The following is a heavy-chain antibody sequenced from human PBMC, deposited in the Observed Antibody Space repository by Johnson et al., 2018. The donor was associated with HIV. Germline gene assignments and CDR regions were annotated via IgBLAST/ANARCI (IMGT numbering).Heavy chain of an antibody. J-gene: IGHJ3*02. CDR1: GFNFDDYG. Sequence: VQLVESGGGIIRPGGSLRLSCAASGFNFDDYGMHWVRQAPGTGLEWVSGITWNGGSTGYADSVTGRFTIARDNAKKSMYVQMNSRRAEDTALYFCARNHRIWGLWEGTFEIWGQGTMVTVSS. CDR3: ARNHRIWGLWEGTFEI. D-gene: IGHD3-16*01. V-gene: IGHV3-20*04. CDR2: ITWNGGST.